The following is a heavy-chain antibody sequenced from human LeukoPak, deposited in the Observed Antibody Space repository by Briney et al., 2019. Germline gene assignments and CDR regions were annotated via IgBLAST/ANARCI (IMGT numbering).Heavy chain of an antibody. CDR3: ARGMTTHDY. CDR1: GFTFSSYA. Sequence: GGSLRLSCATSGFTFSSYAMNWLRQAPGKGLEWVSAISGSGDNTYYVDSVKGRFTISRDSPKNTLYLQMNSLRAEDTAVYYCARGMTTHDYWGQGTLVTVSS. J-gene: IGHJ4*02. V-gene: IGHV3-23*01. D-gene: IGHD4-11*01. CDR2: ISGSGDNT.